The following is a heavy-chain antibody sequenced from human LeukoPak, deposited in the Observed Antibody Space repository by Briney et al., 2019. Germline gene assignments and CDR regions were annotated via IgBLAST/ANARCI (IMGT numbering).Heavy chain of an antibody. CDR2: IYYSGST. CDR3: ARQWETTVLYYYYGMDV. V-gene: IGHV4-39*01. J-gene: IGHJ6*02. D-gene: IGHD4-17*01. CDR1: GGSISSSSYY. Sequence: SETLSLTCTVSGGSISSSSYYWGWIRQPPGKGLEGIGSIYYSGSTYYNPSLKSRVTISVDTSKNQFSLKLSSVTAADTAVYYCARQWETTVLYYYYGMDVWGQGTTVTVSS.